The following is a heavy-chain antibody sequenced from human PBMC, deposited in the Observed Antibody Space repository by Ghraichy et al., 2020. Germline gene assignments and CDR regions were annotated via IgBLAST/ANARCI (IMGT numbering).Heavy chain of an antibody. CDR2: IWYDGSNK. Sequence: GGSLRLSCAASGFTFSSYGMHWVRQAPGKGLEWVAVIWYDGSNKYYADSVKGRFTISRDNSKNTLYLQMNSLRAEDTAVYYCARVLVVAAIGYYGMDVWGQGTTVTVSS. CDR3: ARVLVVAAIGYYGMDV. D-gene: IGHD2-15*01. J-gene: IGHJ6*02. V-gene: IGHV3-33*01. CDR1: GFTFSSYG.